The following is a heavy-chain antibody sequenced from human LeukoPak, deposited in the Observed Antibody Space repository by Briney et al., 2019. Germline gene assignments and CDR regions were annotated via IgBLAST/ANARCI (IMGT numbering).Heavy chain of an antibody. CDR3: ARVSRGTGNAKFSA. Sequence: TSETLSLTCTVSGGSITNYYWSWIRQPPGKGLEWIGYIYHSGSTYYNPSLMSRVTISVDTSKNQFSLKLSSVTAADTAVYYCARVSRGTGNAKFSAWGQGTLVTVSS. J-gene: IGHJ5*02. CDR2: IYHSGST. V-gene: IGHV4-59*08. CDR1: GGSITNYY. D-gene: IGHD1-1*01.